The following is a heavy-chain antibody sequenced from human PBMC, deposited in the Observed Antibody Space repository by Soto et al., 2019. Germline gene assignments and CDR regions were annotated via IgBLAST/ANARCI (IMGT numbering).Heavy chain of an antibody. Sequence: QVQLVESGGGVVQPGRSLRLSCVGSGFSFSTYGMHWVRQAPGKGLEWLALISYDGTDKFYGDSVKGRFTISRDNAKNSLYLQMNSLRAEDTAVYYCARSYKYYGDYADWGQGTLVTVSS. J-gene: IGHJ4*02. D-gene: IGHD4-17*01. CDR1: GFSFSTYG. CDR3: ARSYKYYGDYAD. V-gene: IGHV3-30*03. CDR2: ISYDGTDK.